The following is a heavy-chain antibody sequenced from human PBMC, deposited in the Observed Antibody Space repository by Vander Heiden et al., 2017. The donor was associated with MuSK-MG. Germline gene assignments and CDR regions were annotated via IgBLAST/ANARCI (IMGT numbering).Heavy chain of an antibody. CDR1: GYSISSGYY. Sequence: QVQLQESGPGLVRPSETLPLTCAVSGYSISSGYYWGWSRQPPGKGLEWIGSISPSGSTYYNPSLKSRVTISVDPSKTQFSLKLSSVTAADPAVYYCARDYYGSGSHYDYWGQGTLVTVSS. V-gene: IGHV4-38-2*02. CDR3: ARDYYGSGSHYDY. CDR2: ISPSGST. D-gene: IGHD3-10*01. J-gene: IGHJ4*02.